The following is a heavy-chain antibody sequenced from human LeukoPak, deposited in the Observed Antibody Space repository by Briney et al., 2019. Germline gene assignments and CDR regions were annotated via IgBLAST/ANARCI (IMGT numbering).Heavy chain of an antibody. D-gene: IGHD1-26*01. Sequence: SGGSLRLSCVASGFTSNNYAMTWVRQAPGKGLEWVSGISDNGGTTYYADSVRGRFTISRDNSKNTLYLKMNSLRAEETALYYCVQSGSFYFPFDYWGHGTLVTVSS. CDR1: GFTSNNYA. CDR3: VQSGSFYFPFDY. CDR2: ISDNGGTT. J-gene: IGHJ4*01. V-gene: IGHV3-23*01.